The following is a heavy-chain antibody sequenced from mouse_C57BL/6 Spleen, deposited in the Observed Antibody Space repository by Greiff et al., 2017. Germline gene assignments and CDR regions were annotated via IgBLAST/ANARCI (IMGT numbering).Heavy chain of an antibody. CDR2: IRNKANNHAT. Sequence: DVMLVESGGGLVQPGGSMKLSCAASGFTFRDAWMDWVRQSPEKGLEWVAEIRNKANNHATYYAESVKGRSTISRDGSKSSVYLQMNSLRAEDTDIYYYTTGKMTTVGGPIDYWGQGTLVTVSA. CDR3: TTGKMTTVGGPIDY. D-gene: IGHD1-1*01. CDR1: GFTFRDAW. V-gene: IGHV6-6*01. J-gene: IGHJ3*01.